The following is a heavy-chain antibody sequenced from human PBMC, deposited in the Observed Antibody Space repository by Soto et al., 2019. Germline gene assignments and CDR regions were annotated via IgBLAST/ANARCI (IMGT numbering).Heavy chain of an antibody. J-gene: IGHJ6*03. CDR3: ARRVPAAMRTYYYYYYYMDV. Sequence: ASVKVSCKASGYTFTSYDINWVRQATGQGLEWMGWMNPKSGNTGYAQKFQGRVTMSSNTYISTAYMELSSRRSEDTAVYYCARRVPAAMRTYYYYYYYMDVWGKGTTVTVSS. V-gene: IGHV1-8*01. CDR1: GYTFTSYD. CDR2: MNPKSGNT. D-gene: IGHD2-2*01.